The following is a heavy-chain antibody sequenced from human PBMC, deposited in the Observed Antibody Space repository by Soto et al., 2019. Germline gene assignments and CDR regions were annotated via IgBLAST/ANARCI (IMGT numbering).Heavy chain of an antibody. J-gene: IGHJ5*02. CDR1: GGTFSSYA. CDR2: IIPIFGTA. CDR3: ESRGFKGGNWFDP. Sequence: QVQLVQSGAEVKKPGSSVKVSCKASGGTFSSYAISWVRQAPGQGLEWMGGIIPIFGTANYAQKFQGRVTITADESTSTAYMELSSLRSEDTVVYYCESRGFKGGNWFDPWGQGTLVTVSS. V-gene: IGHV1-69*01. D-gene: IGHD3-10*01.